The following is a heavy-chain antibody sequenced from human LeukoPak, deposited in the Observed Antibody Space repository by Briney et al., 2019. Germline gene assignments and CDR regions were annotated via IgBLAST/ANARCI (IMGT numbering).Heavy chain of an antibody. D-gene: IGHD4-23*01. CDR3: ARDEGSRDYGGNPNAFDI. CDR2: ISHDGSSL. V-gene: IGHV3-74*01. Sequence: GGSLRLCCAASGFTFSRYWMHWVRQAPGKGLVWVSRISHDGSSLSYADSVRGRFIISRDNAKNSLYLQMNSLRAEDTAVYYCARDEGSRDYGGNPNAFDIWGQGTMVTVSS. J-gene: IGHJ3*02. CDR1: GFTFSRYW.